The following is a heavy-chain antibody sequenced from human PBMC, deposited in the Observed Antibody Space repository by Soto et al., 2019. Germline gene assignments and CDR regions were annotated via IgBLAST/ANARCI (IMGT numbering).Heavy chain of an antibody. Sequence: GGSLRLSCAASGFTFSSYSMNRVRQAPGKGLEWVSSISSSSSYIYYADSVKGRFTISRDNAKNSLYLQMNSLRAEDTAVYYCARDGDTAWFDPWGQGTLVTVSS. CDR1: GFTFSSYS. CDR3: ARDGDTAWFDP. D-gene: IGHD5-18*01. V-gene: IGHV3-21*01. J-gene: IGHJ5*02. CDR2: ISSSSSYI.